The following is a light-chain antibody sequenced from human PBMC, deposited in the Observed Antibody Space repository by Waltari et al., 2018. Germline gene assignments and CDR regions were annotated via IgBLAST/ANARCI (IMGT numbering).Light chain of an antibody. CDR2: GAS. CDR1: QSVSSN. V-gene: IGKV3-15*01. CDR3: QHYNNWPHWT. J-gene: IGKJ1*01. Sequence: EIVMMQSPATMSVSPGERATLSCRASQSVSSNFAWYQQKRGQAPRLLIYGASTRAAGIPARFSGSGSGTEFTLTISSLQSEDFAVYYCQHYNNWPHWTFGQGTKVEIK.